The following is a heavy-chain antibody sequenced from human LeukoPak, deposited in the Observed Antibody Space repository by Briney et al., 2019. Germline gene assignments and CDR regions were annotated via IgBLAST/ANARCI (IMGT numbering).Heavy chain of an antibody. CDR3: ARDHREYCSGGSCYLHDY. J-gene: IGHJ4*02. V-gene: IGHV1-69*05. D-gene: IGHD2-15*01. Sequence: SVKVSCKASGGTFSSCAISWVRQAPGQGLEWMGGIIPIFGTANYAQKFQGRVTITTDESTSTAYMELSSLRSDDTAVYYCARDHREYCSGGSCYLHDYWGQGTLVTVSP. CDR2: IIPIFGTA. CDR1: GGTFSSCA.